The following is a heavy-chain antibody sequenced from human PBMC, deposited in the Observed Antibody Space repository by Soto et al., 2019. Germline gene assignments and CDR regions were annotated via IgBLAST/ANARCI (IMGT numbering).Heavy chain of an antibody. D-gene: IGHD2-15*01. CDR3: GRVVEGATRHTDFDS. J-gene: IGHJ5*01. Sequence: SATHSLTYAVSGVSIHNSHSFWGWIRQPPGKGLEFIGSVYYSGGANYNPSLKSRVTVSIDTSNNQFSLRVNSVTAADTAVYYCGRVVEGATRHTDFDSWGQGILVTVSS. CDR1: GVSIHNSHSF. V-gene: IGHV4-39*01. CDR2: VYYSGGA.